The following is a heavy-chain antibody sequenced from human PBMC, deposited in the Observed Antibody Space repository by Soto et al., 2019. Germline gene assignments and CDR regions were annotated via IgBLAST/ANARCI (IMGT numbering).Heavy chain of an antibody. CDR1: GASIISFH. Sequence: SETLSLTCAVSGASIISFHWSWIRRPPGKGLEWIGYVHHSGYTNYNPSLKSRATISTDTSKNQFALRLSSVTAADTAVYYCARLAPESLTGYSYNYHYMDVWGQGTTVTVSS. D-gene: IGHD3-9*01. CDR3: ARLAPESLTGYSYNYHYMDV. CDR2: VHHSGYT. V-gene: IGHV4-59*08. J-gene: IGHJ6*03.